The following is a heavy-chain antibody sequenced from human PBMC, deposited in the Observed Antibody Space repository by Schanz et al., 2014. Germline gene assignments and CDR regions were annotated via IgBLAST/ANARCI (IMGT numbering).Heavy chain of an antibody. CDR3: ARVRRRIATPSTPSFRNYYYYAMDV. D-gene: IGHD6-13*01. Sequence: EVQLVESGGGVVQPGRSLRLSCAASGFTFSTYAMSWVRQAPGKGLEWVSVIYSGIGAYYADSVKDRFTVSRDNSKNTVYLQMNRLRAEDTSVYFCARVRRRIATPSTPSFRNYYYYAMDVWGQGTTVTVSS. CDR1: GFTFSTYA. CDR2: IYSGIGA. V-gene: IGHV3-66*01. J-gene: IGHJ6*02.